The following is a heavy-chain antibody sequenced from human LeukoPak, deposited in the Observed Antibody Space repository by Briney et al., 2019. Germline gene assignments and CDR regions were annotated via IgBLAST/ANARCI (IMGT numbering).Heavy chain of an antibody. CDR2: INHSGST. CDR3: ARGYYYDSSGYTGAFDP. Sequence: SETLSLTCAVYGGSFSGYYWSWIRQPPGKGLEWIGEINHSGSTNYNPSLKSRVTISADTSKNQFSLKLSSVTAADTAVYYCARGYYYDSSGYTGAFDPWGQGTLVTVSS. D-gene: IGHD3-22*01. CDR1: GGSFSGYY. V-gene: IGHV4-34*01. J-gene: IGHJ5*02.